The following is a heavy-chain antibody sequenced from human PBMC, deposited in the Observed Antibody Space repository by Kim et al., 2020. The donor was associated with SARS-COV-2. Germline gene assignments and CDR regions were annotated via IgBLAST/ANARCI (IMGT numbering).Heavy chain of an antibody. CDR3: TSRHSHAFDI. J-gene: IGHJ3*02. CDR2: IRSKANSYAT. Sequence: GGSLRLSCAASGFTFSGSAMHWVRQASGKGLEWVGRIRSKANSYATAYAASVKGRFTISRDDSKNTAYLQMNSLKTEDTAVYYCTSRHSHAFDIWGQGTMVTVSS. D-gene: IGHD2-21*01. CDR1: GFTFSGSA. V-gene: IGHV3-73*01.